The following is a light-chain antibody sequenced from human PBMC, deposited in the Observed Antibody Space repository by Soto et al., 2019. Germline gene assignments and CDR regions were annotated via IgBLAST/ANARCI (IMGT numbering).Light chain of an antibody. CDR1: TSIVGNNY. CDR2: DDD. Sequence: QSVLTQPPSVSAAPGQRVTISCSRSTSIVGNNYVSWYRQFPGAAPKLLIYDDDKRPTGVPDRFSGSNSGTSATLGITGLQTGDEADYYCGTWDTSLSVWVFGGGTKLTVL. V-gene: IGLV1-51*01. J-gene: IGLJ3*02. CDR3: GTWDTSLSVWV.